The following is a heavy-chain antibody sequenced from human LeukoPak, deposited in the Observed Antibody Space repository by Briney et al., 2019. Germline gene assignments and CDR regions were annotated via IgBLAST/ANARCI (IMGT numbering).Heavy chain of an antibody. V-gene: IGHV3-11*04. CDR1: GFTFSDYY. CDR2: ISSSGSTI. Sequence: GGSLRLSCAASGFTFSDYYMCWIRQAPGKGLEWVSYISSSGSTIYYADSVKGRFTISRDNAKNSLYLQMNSLRAEDTAVYYCARDDPLYSGNYPYYYYYMDVWGKGTTVTVSS. CDR3: ARDDPLYSGNYPYYYYYMDV. J-gene: IGHJ6*03. D-gene: IGHD1-26*01.